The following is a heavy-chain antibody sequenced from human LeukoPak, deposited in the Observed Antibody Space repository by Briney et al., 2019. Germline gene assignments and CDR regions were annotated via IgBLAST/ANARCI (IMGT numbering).Heavy chain of an antibody. D-gene: IGHD3-10*01. J-gene: IGHJ4*02. CDR2: TSSDLNVK. CDR3: ARESYYGSVSPPSLYFDY. CDR1: GFTFRNYV. Sequence: GGSLRLSCAASGFTFRNYVIHWVRQAPGKGLEWVAVTSSDLNVKLYADSVKGRFTISRDNSRSTLYLQMNSLRPEDTAIYYCARESYYGSVSPPSLYFDYWGQGTLVTVSS. V-gene: IGHV3-30-3*01.